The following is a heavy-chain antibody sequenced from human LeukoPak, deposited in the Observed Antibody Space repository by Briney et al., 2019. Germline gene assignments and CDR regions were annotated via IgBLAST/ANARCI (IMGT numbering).Heavy chain of an antibody. CDR1: GYSFTSYW. J-gene: IGHJ5*02. CDR3: ARQRYCSSTSCLNWFDP. V-gene: IGHV5-51*01. Sequence: GESLKISCKGSGYSFTSYWIGWVRQMPGKGLEWMGIIYPGDSDTRYSPSFQGQVTISADKSISTAYLQWSSLKASDTAMYYCARQRYCSSTSCLNWFDPWGQGTLVTVSS. CDR2: IYPGDSDT. D-gene: IGHD2-2*01.